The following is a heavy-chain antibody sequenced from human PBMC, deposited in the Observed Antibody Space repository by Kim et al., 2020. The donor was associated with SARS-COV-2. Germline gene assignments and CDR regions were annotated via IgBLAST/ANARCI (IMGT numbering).Heavy chain of an antibody. CDR2: IYYSGST. D-gene: IGHD3-22*01. CDR3: ARNIGITMIVVVTGWFDP. CDR1: GGSISSGGYY. V-gene: IGHV4-31*03. Sequence: SETMSLTCTVSGGSISSGGYYWSWIRQHPGKGLEWIGYIYYSGSTYYKPSLKSRVTISVDTSKNQFSLKLSSVTAADTAVYYCARNIGITMIVVVTGWFDPWGQGTLVTVSS. J-gene: IGHJ5*02.